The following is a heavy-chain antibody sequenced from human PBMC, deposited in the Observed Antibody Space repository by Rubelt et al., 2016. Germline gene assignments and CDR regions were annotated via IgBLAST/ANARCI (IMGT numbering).Heavy chain of an antibody. CDR2: ISFEGRNK. V-gene: IGHV3-30*04. D-gene: IGHD3-16*01. Sequence: QVQLVESGGDVVQPGRSLGLSCAASGFTFRTNTMHWVRQAPGRGLAWGAVISFEGRNKFYAAPGTGRVTSYRENSKNTQYRQMNSRGVDDTAVYYCATELGHETKGFFDLWGRGSLVTVSS. CDR3: ATELGHETKGFFDL. J-gene: IGHJ2*01. CDR1: GFTFRTNT.